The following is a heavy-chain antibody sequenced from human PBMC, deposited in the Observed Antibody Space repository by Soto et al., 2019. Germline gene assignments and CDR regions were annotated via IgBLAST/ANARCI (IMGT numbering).Heavy chain of an antibody. CDR2: MNPNSGNT. Sequence: GPPVKVSCKASGYTFTSYDINWVRQATGQGLEWMGWMNPNSGNTGYAQKFQGRVTMTRNTSISTAYMELSSLRSEDTAVYYCARGEGFSSSWYGMDVWGQGTTVTVSS. CDR3: ARGEGFSSSWYGMDV. D-gene: IGHD6-13*01. CDR1: GYTFTSYD. V-gene: IGHV1-8*01. J-gene: IGHJ6*02.